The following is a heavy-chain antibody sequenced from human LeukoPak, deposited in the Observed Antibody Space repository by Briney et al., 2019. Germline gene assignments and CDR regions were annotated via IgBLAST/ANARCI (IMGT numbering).Heavy chain of an antibody. CDR3: ARRAYYFDY. Sequence: GESLKISCKGSGYSFTSYWIGWVRQMPGKGLEWVANIKQDGSEKYYVDSVKGRFTISRDNAKNSLYLQMNSLRAEDTAVYYCARRAYYFDYWGQGTLVTVSS. V-gene: IGHV3-7*01. J-gene: IGHJ4*02. CDR1: GYSFTSYW. CDR2: IKQDGSEK.